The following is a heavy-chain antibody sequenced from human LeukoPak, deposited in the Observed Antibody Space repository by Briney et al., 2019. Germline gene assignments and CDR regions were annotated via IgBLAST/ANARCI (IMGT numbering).Heavy chain of an antibody. V-gene: IGHV3-30-3*01. Sequence: GGSLRLSCAASGFTFSSYAMHWVRQAPGKGLEWVAVTSYDGSNKYYADSVKGRFTISRDNSKNALYLQMNSLRAEDTAVYYCARLTMVRGVLLDYWGQGTLVTVSS. D-gene: IGHD3-10*01. CDR2: TSYDGSNK. CDR1: GFTFSSYA. J-gene: IGHJ4*02. CDR3: ARLTMVRGVLLDY.